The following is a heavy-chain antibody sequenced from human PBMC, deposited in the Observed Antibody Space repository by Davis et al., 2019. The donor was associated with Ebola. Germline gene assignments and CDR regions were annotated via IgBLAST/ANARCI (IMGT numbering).Heavy chain of an antibody. Sequence: SVKVSCKASGGTFSGAASSWVRQAPGQGLEWRGGIIPIGSTANDAQKFQGRGTMTADESTSTAYMALSSLRSEDTAVYYCSRDRRGYAPYYYYGMDVWGQGTTVTVSS. CDR2: IIPIGSTA. J-gene: IGHJ6*02. D-gene: IGHD5-12*01. V-gene: IGHV1-69*13. CDR3: SRDRRGYAPYYYYGMDV. CDR1: GGTFSGAA.